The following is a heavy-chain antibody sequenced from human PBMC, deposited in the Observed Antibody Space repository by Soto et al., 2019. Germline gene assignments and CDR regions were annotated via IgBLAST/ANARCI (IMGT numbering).Heavy chain of an antibody. J-gene: IGHJ4*02. CDR3: ADLSFGYCIYSTCHPDY. CDR2: IIPVFGRV. Sequence: GASVKVSCKASGGSFNTYAISWVRQAPGQGLEGMGGIIPVFGRVSYAQNFQGRLTITADDSTSTAYMELRSLRSDDTAIYYCADLSFGYCIYSTCHPDYWGQGTLVTV. V-gene: IGHV1-69*13. CDR1: GGSFNTYA. D-gene: IGHD2-2*01.